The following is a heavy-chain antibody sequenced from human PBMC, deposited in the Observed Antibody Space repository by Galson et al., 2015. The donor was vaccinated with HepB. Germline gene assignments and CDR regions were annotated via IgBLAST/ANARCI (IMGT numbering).Heavy chain of an antibody. CDR2: IKQDGSEK. J-gene: IGHJ5*02. CDR1: GFTFSSYW. D-gene: IGHD2-2*01. V-gene: IGHV3-7*01. Sequence: LSLSCAASGFTFSSYWMSWVRQAPGKGLEWVANIKQDGSEKYYVDSVKGRFTISRDNAKNSLYLQMNSLRAEDTAVYYCARRGIVVVPAAMPGNWFDPWGQGTLVTVSS. CDR3: ARRGIVVVPAAMPGNWFDP.